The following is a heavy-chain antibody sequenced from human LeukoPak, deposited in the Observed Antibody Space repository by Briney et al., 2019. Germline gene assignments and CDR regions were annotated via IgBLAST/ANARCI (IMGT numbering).Heavy chain of an antibody. CDR1: GGSFSDNC. Sequence: SETLSLTCAVYGGSFSDNCWSWIRQPPGKGLEWIGEINHSGSTNYNPSLKSRVTISVDMSKSQFSLKLSSVTAADTAVYYCARTPNYDFWSGYLDYWGQGTLVIVSS. CDR3: ARTPNYDFWSGYLDY. D-gene: IGHD3-3*01. V-gene: IGHV4-34*01. CDR2: INHSGST. J-gene: IGHJ4*02.